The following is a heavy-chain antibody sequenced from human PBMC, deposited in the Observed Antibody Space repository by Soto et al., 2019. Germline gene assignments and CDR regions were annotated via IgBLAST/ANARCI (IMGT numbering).Heavy chain of an antibody. CDR2: ISSSSSYI. CDR3: ARDQGIAVAGKYYYYYYGMDV. D-gene: IGHD6-19*01. CDR1: GFTFSSYS. Sequence: ESGGGLVKPGGSLRLSCAASGFTFSSYSMNWVRQAPGKGLEWVSSISSSSSYIYYADSVKGRFTISRDNAKNSLYLQMNSLRAEDTAVYYCARDQGIAVAGKYYYYYYGMDVWGQGTTVTVSS. J-gene: IGHJ6*02. V-gene: IGHV3-21*01.